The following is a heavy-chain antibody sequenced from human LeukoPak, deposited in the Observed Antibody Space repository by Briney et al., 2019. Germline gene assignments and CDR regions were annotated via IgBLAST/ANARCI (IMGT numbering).Heavy chain of an antibody. J-gene: IGHJ3*01. CDR1: GFSLSSSGGG. CDR2: IYWDDDK. Sequence: SGPTLVNPTQTLTLTCTFSGFSLSSSGGGVGWIRQPPGKALEWLALIYWDDDKRYSPSLKSRLTITKDTSKNQVVLTLTNMDLVDTGTYYCAHSGTVTSPHDAFDVWGQGTMVTVSS. D-gene: IGHD4-17*01. CDR3: AHSGTVTSPHDAFDV. V-gene: IGHV2-5*02.